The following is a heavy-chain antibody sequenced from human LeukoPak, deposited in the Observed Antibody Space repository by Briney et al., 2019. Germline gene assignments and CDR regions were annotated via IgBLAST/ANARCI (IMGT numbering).Heavy chain of an antibody. CDR1: GFTFSSYE. CDR3: ARDHGYSYGYGGDNWFDP. D-gene: IGHD5-18*01. V-gene: IGHV3-48*03. Sequence: GGSLRLSCAASGFTFSSYEMNWVRQAPGKGLEWVSYISSSGSTIYYADSVKGRFTISRDNSKNTLYLQMNSLRAEDTAVYYCARDHGYSYGYGGDNWFDPWGQGTLVTVSS. CDR2: ISSSGSTI. J-gene: IGHJ5*02.